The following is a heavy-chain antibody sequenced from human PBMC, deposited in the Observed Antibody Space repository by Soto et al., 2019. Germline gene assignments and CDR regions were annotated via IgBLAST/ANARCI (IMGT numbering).Heavy chain of an antibody. CDR1: GGTFSSHG. V-gene: IGHV1-69*13. CDR2: IIPLFGTT. J-gene: IGHJ5*02. D-gene: IGHD2-2*01. Sequence: GASVKVSCKASGGTFSSHGISWVRQAPGQGLEWMGEIIPLFGTTKYAQNFQGRVTINADESTSTASMELRSLRSEDTAVYYCVRCNYIVLVPDKMPSDDWFDPWGQGTLVTVSS. CDR3: VRCNYIVLVPDKMPSDDWFDP.